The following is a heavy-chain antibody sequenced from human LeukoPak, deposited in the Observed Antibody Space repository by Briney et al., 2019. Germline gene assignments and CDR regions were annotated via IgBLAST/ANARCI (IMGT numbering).Heavy chain of an antibody. Sequence: PGGSLRLSCAASGFTFSSYEMNWVRQAPGKGLEWVSYISSSGSTIYYADSVKGRFTISRENAKNSLHLQMNSLRAEDTAVYYCAELGITMIGGVWGKGTTVTIPS. D-gene: IGHD3-10*02. CDR1: GFTFSSYE. V-gene: IGHV3-48*03. CDR2: ISSSGSTI. J-gene: IGHJ6*04. CDR3: AELGITMIGGV.